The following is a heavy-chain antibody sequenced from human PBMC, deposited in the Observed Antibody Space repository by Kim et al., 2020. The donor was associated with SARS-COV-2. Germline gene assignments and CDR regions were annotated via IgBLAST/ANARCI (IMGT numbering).Heavy chain of an antibody. V-gene: IGHV5-10-1*01. J-gene: IGHJ4*02. CDR3: ATRVPIAARLVDY. CDR2: IDPSDSYT. CDR1: GYSFTSYW. Sequence: GESLKISCKGSGYSFTSYWISWVRQMPGKGLEWMGRIDPSDSYTNYSPSFQGHVTISTDKSISTAYLQWSSLKASDTAMYYCATRVPIAARLVDYWGQGTLVTVSS. D-gene: IGHD6-6*01.